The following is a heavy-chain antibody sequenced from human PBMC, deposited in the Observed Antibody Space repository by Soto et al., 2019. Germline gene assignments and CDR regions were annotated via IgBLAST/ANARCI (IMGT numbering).Heavy chain of an antibody. CDR3: AREEDSYGQGDY. CDR2: ISSSSSYI. CDR1: GFTFSSYS. Sequence: TGGSLRLSCAASGFTFSSYSMNWVRQAPGKGLEWVSSISSSSSYIYYADSVKGRFTISRDNAKNSLYLQMNSLRAEDTAVYYCAREEDSYGQGDYWGQGTLVTVSS. D-gene: IGHD5-18*01. V-gene: IGHV3-21*01. J-gene: IGHJ4*02.